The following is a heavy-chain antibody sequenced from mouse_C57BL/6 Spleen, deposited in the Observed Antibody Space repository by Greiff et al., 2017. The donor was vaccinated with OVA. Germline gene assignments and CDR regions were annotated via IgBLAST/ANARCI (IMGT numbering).Heavy chain of an antibody. CDR3: ARGVYYDYSGGCYAMDY. V-gene: IGHV1-18*01. D-gene: IGHD2-4*01. CDR2: INPNNGGT. Sequence: VQLQQSGPELVKPGASVKIPCKASGYTFTDYNMDWVKQSHGKSLEWIGDINPNNGGTIYNQKFKGKATLTVDKSSSTAYMELRSLTSEDTAVYYCARGVYYDYSGGCYAMDYWGQGTSVTVSS. J-gene: IGHJ4*01. CDR1: GYTFTDYN.